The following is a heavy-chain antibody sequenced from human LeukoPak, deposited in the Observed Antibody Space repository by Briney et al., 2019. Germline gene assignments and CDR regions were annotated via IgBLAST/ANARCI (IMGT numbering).Heavy chain of an antibody. CDR3: ARKGRGGSGSYYYYYYYMDV. J-gene: IGHJ6*03. CDR1: GGSFSGYY. D-gene: IGHD3-10*01. Sequence: SETLSLTCAVDGGSFSGYYWSWIRQPPGKWREWIREINHSANTNYNPSLKSRVTIAVDTSRNQFSLKLSSVTAADTAVYYCARKGRGGSGSYYYYYYYMDVWGKGTTVTVSS. V-gene: IGHV4-34*01. CDR2: INHSANT.